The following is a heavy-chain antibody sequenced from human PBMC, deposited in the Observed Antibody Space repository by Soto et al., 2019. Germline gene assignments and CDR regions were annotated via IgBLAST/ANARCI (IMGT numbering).Heavy chain of an antibody. J-gene: IGHJ5*02. CDR2: ISAYNGNT. CDR3: ARDPRTVTTEIRAGWFDP. V-gene: IGHV1-18*01. Sequence: ASVKVSCKASGYTFTSYGISWVRQAPGQGLEWMGWISAYNGNTNYAQRLQGRVTMTTDTSTSTAYMELRSLRTDDTAVYYCARDPRTVTTEIRAGWFDPWGQGTLVTVSS. D-gene: IGHD4-4*01. CDR1: GYTFTSYG.